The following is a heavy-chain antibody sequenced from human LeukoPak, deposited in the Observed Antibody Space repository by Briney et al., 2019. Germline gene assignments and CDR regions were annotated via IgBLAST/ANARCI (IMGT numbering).Heavy chain of an antibody. CDR1: GGSISSYY. D-gene: IGHD4-23*01. Sequence: TSETLSLTCTLSGGSISSYYWSWIRQPPGKGLEWIGYIYYSGSTNYNPSLKSRVTISVDTPKNQFSLKLSSVTAADTAVYYCARDYYGGKEGHYFDYWGQGTLVTVSS. CDR3: ARDYYGGKEGHYFDY. J-gene: IGHJ4*02. V-gene: IGHV4-59*01. CDR2: IYYSGST.